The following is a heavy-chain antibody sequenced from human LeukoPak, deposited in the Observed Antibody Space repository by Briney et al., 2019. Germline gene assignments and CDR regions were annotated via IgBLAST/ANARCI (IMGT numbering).Heavy chain of an antibody. CDR1: GFTFSSYA. CDR2: ISGSGGST. D-gene: IGHD4-17*01. V-gene: IGHV3-23*01. CDR3: ATFLTSLGVGDGDYVDYFDY. J-gene: IGHJ4*02. Sequence: GGSLRLSCAASGFTFSSYAMSWVRQAPGKGLEWVSAISGSGGSTYYADSVKGRFTISRDNSKNTLYLQMNSLRAEDTAVYYCATFLTSLGVGDGDYVDYFDYWGQGTLVTVSS.